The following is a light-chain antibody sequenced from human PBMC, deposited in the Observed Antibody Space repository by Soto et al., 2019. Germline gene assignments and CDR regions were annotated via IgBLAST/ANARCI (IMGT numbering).Light chain of an antibody. J-gene: IGKJ4*01. V-gene: IGKV1-9*01. CDR1: QAMSTY. CDR2: SAS. Sequence: DIPLTQSPSFLSASVGDTVTITCRASQAMSTYLAWYQQKPGKVPKLLIRSASTLQSGVPPRFSGGGSGTEFTLTISTRQPDDSGIYYCQQLNGYQLAFGGGTNVEIK. CDR3: QQLNGYQLA.